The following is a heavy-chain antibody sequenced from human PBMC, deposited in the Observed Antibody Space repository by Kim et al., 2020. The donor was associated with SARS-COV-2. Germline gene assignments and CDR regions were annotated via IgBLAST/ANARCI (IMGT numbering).Heavy chain of an antibody. J-gene: IGHJ4*02. V-gene: IGHV7-4-1*02. CDR3: VRWNEGHDY. D-gene: IGHD1-1*01. Sequence: ASVKVSCKASGYNFAGPAINWVRQAPGQGLEWMGCIDTNTGNPTYGPDFLGRFVFFLDTSDSTTYLHITSLRAEDTAIYYCVRWNEGHDYWGQGSLVTVS. CDR1: GYNFAGPA. CDR2: IDTNTGNP.